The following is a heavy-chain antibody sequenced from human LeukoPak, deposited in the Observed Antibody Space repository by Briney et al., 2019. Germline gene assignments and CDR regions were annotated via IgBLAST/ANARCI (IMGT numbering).Heavy chain of an antibody. J-gene: IGHJ4*02. CDR2: ISYDGSNK. D-gene: IGHD3-3*01. CDR3: ATAGLGGDYYFDY. Sequence: GGSLRLSCAASGFTFSSYAMHWVRRAPGKGLEWVAVISYDGSNKYYADSVKGRFTISRDNSKNTLYLQMNSLRAEDTAVYYCATAGLGGDYYFDYWGQGTLVTVSS. V-gene: IGHV3-30-3*01. CDR1: GFTFSSYA.